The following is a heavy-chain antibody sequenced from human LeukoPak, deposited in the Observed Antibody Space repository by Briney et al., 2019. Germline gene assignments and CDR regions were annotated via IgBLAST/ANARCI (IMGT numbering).Heavy chain of an antibody. J-gene: IGHJ6*02. CDR2: MSPSNGNT. Sequence: GASVKVSCKASGYTFTGYDINWVRQATGQGLEWMGWMSPSNGNTGYAQKFQGRVTMTRSTSITTAYMELSSLTFEDTAVYYCARGVDNGVDVWGHGTTVTVSS. CDR1: GYTFTGYD. V-gene: IGHV1-8*01. CDR3: ARGVDNGVDV.